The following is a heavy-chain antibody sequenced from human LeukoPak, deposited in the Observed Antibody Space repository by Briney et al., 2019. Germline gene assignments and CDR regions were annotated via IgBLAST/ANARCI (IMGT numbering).Heavy chain of an antibody. CDR1: GDSISSSSSY. CDR3: ARGYYFDY. J-gene: IGHJ4*02. Sequence: SETLSLTCTVSGDSISSSSSYWGWIRQPPGEGLEWIGSIYYSGSTYYNTSLKSRVTISVDTSKNQFSLQLNSVTPEDTAVYYCARGYYFDYWGQGTLVTVSS. CDR2: IYYSGST. V-gene: IGHV4-39*01.